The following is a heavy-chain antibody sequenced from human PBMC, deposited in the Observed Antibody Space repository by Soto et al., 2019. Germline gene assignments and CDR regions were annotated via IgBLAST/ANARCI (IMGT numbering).Heavy chain of an antibody. J-gene: IGHJ5*02. CDR1: GGSFTGYY. CDR2: VNHSGST. Sequence: SETLSLTCAVYGGSFTGYYCICIRHPPGKGLEWMVEVNHSGSTNYNPSLKSRLTISVDTSKNQFSLKLSSVTAADTAVYYCARGWSGLVIIRFDPWGQGTRGTVSS. V-gene: IGHV4-34*01. CDR3: ARGWSGLVIIRFDP. D-gene: IGHD3-9*01.